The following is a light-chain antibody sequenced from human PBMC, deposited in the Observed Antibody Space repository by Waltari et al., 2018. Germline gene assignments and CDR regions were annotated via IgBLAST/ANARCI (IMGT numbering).Light chain of an antibody. Sequence: IQFTQSPSSLSASVGDRVTITCRASQGISSYLAWYQQKPGKAPKLLIYAASTLQSGVPSRFSGSGSGTEFTLTISSLQPEDFATYYCQQLNSYPLVTFGQGTRLEIK. CDR2: AAS. CDR1: QGISSY. V-gene: IGKV1-9*01. J-gene: IGKJ5*01. CDR3: QQLNSYPLVT.